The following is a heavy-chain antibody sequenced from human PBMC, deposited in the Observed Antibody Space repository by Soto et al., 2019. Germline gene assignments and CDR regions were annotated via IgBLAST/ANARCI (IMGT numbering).Heavy chain of an antibody. CDR1: GGSVSSDTHY. V-gene: IGHV4-61*01. J-gene: IGHJ4*02. D-gene: IGHD1-1*01. CDR3: ARGGSTRTHPFDY. CDR2: IYYSGST. Sequence: PSETLSLTCTVSGGSVSSDTHYWSWIRQPPGKGLEWIGYIYYSGSTNYNPSLKSRVTISVDTSKNQFSLKLSSVTAADTAVYYCARGGSTRTHPFDYWGQGTLVTVSS.